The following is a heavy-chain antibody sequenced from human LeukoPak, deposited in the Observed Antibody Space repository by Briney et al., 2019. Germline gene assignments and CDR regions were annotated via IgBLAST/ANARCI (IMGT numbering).Heavy chain of an antibody. CDR2: MKQDGSAK. J-gene: IGHJ6*02. CDR1: GFTFSDSW. Sequence: GGSLRLSCAASGFTFSDSWMSWVRQAPGKGLEWVANMKQDGSAKGYVDSVKGRFTISRDNARTSLYLQMSSLRPEDTAVYYCATYTHWVAGDVWGQGTTVTVSS. CDR3: ATYTHWVAGDV. D-gene: IGHD3-16*01. V-gene: IGHV3-7*01.